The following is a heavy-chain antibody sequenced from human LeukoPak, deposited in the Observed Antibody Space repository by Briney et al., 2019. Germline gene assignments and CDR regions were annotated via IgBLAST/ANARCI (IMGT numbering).Heavy chain of an antibody. CDR3: ARQIGGFRWAFDS. Sequence: SETLSLTCSVSGVSISSGDYYWAWIRQPPGEGLEWIGSIYRSGVTSYNPSLKSRLTISVNTFNDQFSLKLSSVTATDMAVYYCARQIGGFRWAFDSWGQGTLVTVSS. CDR1: GVSISSGDYY. D-gene: IGHD2/OR15-2a*01. V-gene: IGHV4-39*01. J-gene: IGHJ4*02. CDR2: IYRSGVT.